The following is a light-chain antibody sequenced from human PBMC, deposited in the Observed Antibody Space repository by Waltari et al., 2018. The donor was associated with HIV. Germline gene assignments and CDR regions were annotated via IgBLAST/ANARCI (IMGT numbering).Light chain of an antibody. CDR3: QQYDTLPWT. V-gene: IGKV1-33*01. CDR1: RNISNY. J-gene: IGKJ1*01. CDR2: DAS. Sequence: DIQMTQTPSSLSASVGDRVSITCRATRNISNYLSWYQQRPGKAPKLLIYDASNLEKGVPSRLNGSGSGTEYRLIIDGLQPEDIATYYCQQYDTLPWTFGQGTKVEVK.